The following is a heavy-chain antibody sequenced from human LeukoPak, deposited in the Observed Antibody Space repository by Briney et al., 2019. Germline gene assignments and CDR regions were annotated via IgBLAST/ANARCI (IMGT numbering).Heavy chain of an antibody. J-gene: IGHJ3*02. CDR3: ARVLGVAFDI. D-gene: IGHD3-10*01. Sequence: SETLSLTCTVSGGSISNYYWSWIRQPPGKGLEWIGSIYYSGSTYYNPSLKSRVTISVDTSKNQFSLKLSSVTAADTAVYYCARVLGVAFDIWGQGTMVTVSS. V-gene: IGHV4-59*12. CDR2: IYYSGST. CDR1: GGSISNYY.